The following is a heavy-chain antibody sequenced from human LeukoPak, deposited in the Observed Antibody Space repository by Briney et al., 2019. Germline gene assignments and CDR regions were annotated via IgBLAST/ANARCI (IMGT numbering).Heavy chain of an antibody. D-gene: IGHD3-16*01. J-gene: IGHJ4*02. V-gene: IGHV3-21*04. Sequence: GGSLRLSCAASGFTFSTYNMNWVRQAPGKGLEWVSSISSSSSYIYYADSVRGRFTVSRDNAKKSLFLQMSSLRAEDTAVYYCAKGRGTRGYYFDYWGQGTLVTVSS. CDR3: AKGRGTRGYYFDY. CDR2: ISSSSSYI. CDR1: GFTFSTYN.